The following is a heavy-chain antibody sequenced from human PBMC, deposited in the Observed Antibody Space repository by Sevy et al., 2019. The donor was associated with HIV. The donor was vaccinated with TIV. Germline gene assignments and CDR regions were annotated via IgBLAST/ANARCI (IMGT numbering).Heavy chain of an antibody. J-gene: IGHJ3*02. Sequence: SETLSLTCAVYGGSFSGYYWSWIRQPPGKGLEWIGEINHSGSTNYNPSLKSRVTISVDTSKNQFSLKLSSVTAAATAVYYCARTYCSGGSCYSRIAFDIWGQGTMVTVSS. CDR2: INHSGST. CDR1: GGSFSGYY. CDR3: ARTYCSGGSCYSRIAFDI. D-gene: IGHD2-15*01. V-gene: IGHV4-34*01.